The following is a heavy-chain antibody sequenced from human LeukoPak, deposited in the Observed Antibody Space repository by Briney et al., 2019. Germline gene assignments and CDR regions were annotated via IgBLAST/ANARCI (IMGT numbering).Heavy chain of an antibody. D-gene: IGHD5-12*01. J-gene: IGHJ4*02. CDR1: GFTFSSYA. Sequence: GGSLRLSCATSGFTFSSYAMHWVRQAPGKGLEWAALISSDGTNQYYAHSVKGRFTISRDSRKNTLYLQMDSLKPEDTAVYYCATSTRGYTYTLDYWGQGTLVTVSS. CDR2: ISSDGTNQ. V-gene: IGHV3-30*19. CDR3: ATSTRGYTYTLDY.